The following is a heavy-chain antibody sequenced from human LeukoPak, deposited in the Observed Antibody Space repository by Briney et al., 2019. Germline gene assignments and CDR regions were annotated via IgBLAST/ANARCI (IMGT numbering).Heavy chain of an antibody. CDR2: ISAYNGNT. CDR3: ATHCSSTSCYTRTFDY. J-gene: IGHJ4*02. D-gene: IGHD2-2*02. Sequence: ASVKVSCKASGYTFTSYGISWVRQAPGQGLEWMGWISAYNGNTNYAQKLQGRVTMITDTSTSTAYMELRSLRSDDTAVYYCATHCSSTSCYTRTFDYWGQGTLVTVSS. CDR1: GYTFTSYG. V-gene: IGHV1-18*01.